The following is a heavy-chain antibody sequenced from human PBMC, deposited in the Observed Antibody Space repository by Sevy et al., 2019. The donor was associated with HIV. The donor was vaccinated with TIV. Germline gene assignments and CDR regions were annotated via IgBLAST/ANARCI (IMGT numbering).Heavy chain of an antibody. CDR2: ISNYNGNT. D-gene: IGHD3-22*01. V-gene: IGHV1-18*01. CDR3: ARGTTMIGHGVLSYGMDV. CDR1: GYIFTSYG. J-gene: IGHJ6*02. Sequence: ASVKASCKASGYIFTSYGISWVRQAPGQGLEWMGWISNYNGNTNYAQKVQGRVTMTTDTSTSTAYMELRSLRSDDTAMYYCARGTTMIGHGVLSYGMDVWGQGTTVTVSS.